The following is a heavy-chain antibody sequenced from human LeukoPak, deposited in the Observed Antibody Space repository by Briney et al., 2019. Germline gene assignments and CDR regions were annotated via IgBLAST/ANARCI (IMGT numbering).Heavy chain of an antibody. Sequence: SETLSLTCAVYGGSFSGYYWSWIRQPPGKGLEWIGYIYYSGSTYYNPSLKSRVTISVDTSKNQFSLKLSSVTAADTAVYYCARFNIITTPGFDYWGQGTLVTVSS. V-gene: IGHV4-34*09. J-gene: IGHJ4*02. CDR2: IYYSGST. CDR1: GGSFSGYY. CDR3: ARFNIITTPGFDY. D-gene: IGHD3-10*01.